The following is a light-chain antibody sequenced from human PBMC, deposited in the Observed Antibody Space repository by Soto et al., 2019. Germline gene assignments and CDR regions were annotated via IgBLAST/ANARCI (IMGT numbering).Light chain of an antibody. Sequence: EIVMTQSPATLSVSPGERATLSCRASQSVSSNLAWYQQKPGQDPRXLIYGASSRATGIPDRFSGSGSGTDFTLTISRLEPEDFAVYYCQQYGSSGTFGQGTKVDIK. CDR1: QSVSSN. V-gene: IGKV3-20*01. CDR3: QQYGSSGT. CDR2: GAS. J-gene: IGKJ1*01.